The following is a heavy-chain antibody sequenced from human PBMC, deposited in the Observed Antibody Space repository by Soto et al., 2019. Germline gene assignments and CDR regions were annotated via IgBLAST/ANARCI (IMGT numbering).Heavy chain of an antibody. V-gene: IGHV1-18*01. J-gene: IGHJ6*02. CDR3: ARDGRLTMFHYFGMDL. CDR2: MNTNTGNA. D-gene: IGHD3-10*02. CDR1: GYTLTTYG. Sequence: QVQLVQSGPEVQKPGASVKVSCKASGYTLTTYGIRLVRQAPGQGLEWLVWMNTNTGNAHYAPDFQGRFTMTSDTSTGTAYLELRSLRSDDTAVYYCARDGRLTMFHYFGMDLWGQGTTVTVAS.